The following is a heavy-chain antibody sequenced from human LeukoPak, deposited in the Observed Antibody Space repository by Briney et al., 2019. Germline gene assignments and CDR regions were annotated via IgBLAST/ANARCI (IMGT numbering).Heavy chain of an antibody. Sequence: ASVKVSCKASGYTFTNHGVSCVRQAPGRGLEWVGWISTDNGDTNYAQTLQSSVTITTDTSTSTAYMELRSLRSDDTAVYFCARGGYQLPPFDPWGQGTLVIVSS. J-gene: IGHJ5*02. D-gene: IGHD2-2*01. CDR1: GYTFTNHG. CDR3: ARGGYQLPPFDP. CDR2: ISTDNGDT. V-gene: IGHV1-18*01.